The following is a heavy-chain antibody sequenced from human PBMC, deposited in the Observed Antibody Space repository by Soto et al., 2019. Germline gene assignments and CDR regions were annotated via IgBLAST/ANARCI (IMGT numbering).Heavy chain of an antibody. D-gene: IGHD3-16*01. CDR3: GRGNRYRSPAGWGGGFDY. V-gene: IGHV3-33*01. CDR1: GFTFSDSG. Sequence: QVQLVESGGGVVQPGGSLRLSCATSGFTFSDSGMHWVRQAPGKGLEWVAVIWSDGSDKSYADSVEGRFTISRDNSKNTLYLQMNSLRAEDTGVYYCGRGNRYRSPAGWGGGFDYWGQGTLVTVSS. CDR2: IWSDGSDK. J-gene: IGHJ4*02.